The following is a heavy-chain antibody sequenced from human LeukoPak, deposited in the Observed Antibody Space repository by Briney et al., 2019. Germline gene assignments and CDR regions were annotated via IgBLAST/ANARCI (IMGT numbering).Heavy chain of an antibody. D-gene: IGHD1-26*01. CDR3: ARGGVGATSFDY. Sequence: PGGSLRLSCAASGFTFSDHYMGWVRQAPGKGLEWVGRTRNKANSYTTEYAASVKGRFTISRDDSKNSLYLQMNSLKTEDTAVYYCARGGVGATSFDYWGQGTLVTVSS. CDR2: TRNKANSYTT. CDR1: GFTFSDHY. J-gene: IGHJ4*02. V-gene: IGHV3-72*01.